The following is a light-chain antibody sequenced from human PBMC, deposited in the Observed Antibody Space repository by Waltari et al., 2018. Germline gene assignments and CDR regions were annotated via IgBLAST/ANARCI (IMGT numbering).Light chain of an antibody. J-gene: IGKJ3*01. CDR3: QQYYDTPGVT. CDR2: DAS. CDR1: QGIRNY. Sequence: DLQMTQSPSSLSESVGNRVKITCRASQGIRNYLAWYQHKPGKAPILLIYDASRLESGVPSRFSGSGSGTDYTLTINNLQPEDFATYYCQQYYDTPGVTFGPGTTVDIK. V-gene: IGKV1-NL1*01.